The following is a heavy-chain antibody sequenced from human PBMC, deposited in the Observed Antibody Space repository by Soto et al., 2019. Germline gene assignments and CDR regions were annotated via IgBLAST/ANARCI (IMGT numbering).Heavy chain of an antibody. J-gene: IGHJ4*02. CDR2: ISVSGGST. CDR1: GFAFSAYA. V-gene: IGHV3-23*01. D-gene: IGHD3-10*01. Sequence: PGESLRLSCTASGFAFSAYAMTWVRQAPGKGLEWVSAISVSGGSTYYADSVKGRFTISRDNSKNTLYLQMNSLRAEDTAVYYCAKDLDYYGSGSYRPLRYWGQGTLVTVSS. CDR3: AKDLDYYGSGSYRPLRY.